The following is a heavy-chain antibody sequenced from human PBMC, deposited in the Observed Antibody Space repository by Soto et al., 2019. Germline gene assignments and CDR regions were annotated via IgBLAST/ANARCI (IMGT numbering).Heavy chain of an antibody. D-gene: IGHD6-6*01. CDR1: GFTFSNAW. CDR2: IKSKSDGGTT. Sequence: GGSLRLSCAASGFTFSNAWMNWVRQAXGKGREXVGRIKSKSDGGTTDYAAPVKGRFTISRDDSKNTLSLQMNSLKTEDTAVYYCTTRVDSSSSPYYYYGMDVWGQGTTVTVSS. V-gene: IGHV3-15*07. CDR3: TTRVDSSSSPYYYYGMDV. J-gene: IGHJ6*02.